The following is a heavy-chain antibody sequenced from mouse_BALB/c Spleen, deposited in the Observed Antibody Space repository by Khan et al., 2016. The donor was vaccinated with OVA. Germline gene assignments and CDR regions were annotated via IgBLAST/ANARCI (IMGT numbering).Heavy chain of an antibody. J-gene: IGHJ4*01. CDR2: IYPGDGST. Sequence: QVQLKESGPELVKPGALVKISCKASGYTFTAYDINWVKQRPGQGLEWIGWIYPGDGSTKYNENFKGKATLTADKSSNTVYMQFSSLTSETSAVYFCAREGVRGVGMDYWGQGTSVSVSS. D-gene: IGHD1-1*01. V-gene: IGHV1S56*01. CDR1: GYTFTAYD. CDR3: AREGVRGVGMDY.